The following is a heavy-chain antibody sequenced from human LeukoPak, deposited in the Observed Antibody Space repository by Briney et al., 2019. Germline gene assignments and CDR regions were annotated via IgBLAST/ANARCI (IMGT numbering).Heavy chain of an antibody. CDR3: ARVGYDILTGYYKPGYFDY. Sequence: ASVKVSCKASGDTFSSYAISWVRQAPGQGLEWMGGIIPIFGTANYAQKFQGRVTITADKSTSTAYMELSSLRSEDTAVYYCARVGYDILTGYYKPGYFDYWGQGTLVTVSS. CDR2: IIPIFGTA. V-gene: IGHV1-69*06. CDR1: GDTFSSYA. D-gene: IGHD3-9*01. J-gene: IGHJ4*02.